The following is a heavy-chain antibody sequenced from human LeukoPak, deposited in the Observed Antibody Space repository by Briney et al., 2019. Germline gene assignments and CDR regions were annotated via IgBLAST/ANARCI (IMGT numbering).Heavy chain of an antibody. Sequence: KPSETLSLTCTVSGGSISSSSYYWGWIRQPPGKGLEWIGSIYYSGSTYYNPSLKSRVTISVDTSKNQFSLKLSSVTAADTAVYYCARDKRALSRSKGWFDPWGQGTLVTVSS. CDR3: ARDKRALSRSKGWFDP. V-gene: IGHV4-39*07. J-gene: IGHJ5*02. D-gene: IGHD1-26*01. CDR2: IYYSGST. CDR1: GGSISSSSYY.